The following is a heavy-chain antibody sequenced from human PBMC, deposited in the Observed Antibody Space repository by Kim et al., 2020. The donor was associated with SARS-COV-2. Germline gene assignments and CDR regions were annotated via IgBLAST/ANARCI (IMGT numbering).Heavy chain of an antibody. D-gene: IGHD6-19*01. J-gene: IGHJ4*02. Sequence: GGSLRLSCAASGFTFSSYAMSWVRQAPGKGLEWVSVISGSGGSTYYADSVKGRFTISRDNSKNTLYLQMNSLRAEDTAVDYCAKDLLGGGSGSDYWGQGTLVTVSS. V-gene: IGHV3-23*01. CDR2: ISGSGGST. CDR1: GFTFSSYA. CDR3: AKDLLGGGSGSDY.